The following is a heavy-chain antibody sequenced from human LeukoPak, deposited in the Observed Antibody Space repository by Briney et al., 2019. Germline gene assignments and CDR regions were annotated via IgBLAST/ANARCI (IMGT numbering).Heavy chain of an antibody. CDR3: AKESTLYSGGGYFDY. CDR1: GFTFSSYG. V-gene: IGHV3-30*18. Sequence: PGGSVRLSCAASGFTFSSYGMHWVRQAPGKGLEWVAVMAYDGSNKYYADSVKGRFTISRDNSKNTLYLQMNSLRAEDTAVYYCAKESTLYSGGGYFDYWGQGTLVTVSS. CDR2: MAYDGSNK. D-gene: IGHD2-8*01. J-gene: IGHJ4*02.